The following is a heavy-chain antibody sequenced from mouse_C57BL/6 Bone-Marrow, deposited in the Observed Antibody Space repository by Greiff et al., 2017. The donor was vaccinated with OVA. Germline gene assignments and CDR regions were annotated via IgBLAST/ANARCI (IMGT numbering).Heavy chain of an antibody. CDR1: GYSITSGYY. CDR2: ISYDGSN. J-gene: IGHJ3*01. CDR3: ARAPLIYGSSYWFAY. Sequence: EVKLMESGPGLVKPSQSLSLTCSVTGYSITSGYYWNWIRQFPGNKLEWMGYISYDGSNNYNPSLKNRISITRDTSKNQFFLKLNSVTTEDTATYYCARAPLIYGSSYWFAYWGQGTLVTVSA. D-gene: IGHD1-1*01. V-gene: IGHV3-6*01.